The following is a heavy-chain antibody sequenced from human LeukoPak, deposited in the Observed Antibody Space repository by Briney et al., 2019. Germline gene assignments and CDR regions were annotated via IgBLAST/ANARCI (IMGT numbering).Heavy chain of an antibody. D-gene: IGHD2-21*02. CDR3: AKRMGVYWDGDCSSRRLDF. CDR2: IRISADST. J-gene: IGHJ4*02. CDR1: GFTFNNYG. Sequence: GGSLRLSCAASGFTFNNYGMIWARQAPGKGLEWVSAIRISADSTYYADSVRGRFTISRDNSKNTLYLQMNSLIAVDTATYYRAKRMGVYWDGDCSSRRLDFWGQGILVTVSS. V-gene: IGHV3-23*01.